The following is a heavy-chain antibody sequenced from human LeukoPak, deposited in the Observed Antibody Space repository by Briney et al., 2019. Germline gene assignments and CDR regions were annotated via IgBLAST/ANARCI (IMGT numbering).Heavy chain of an antibody. D-gene: IGHD3-22*01. CDR2: INPSGGST. CDR3: AALQTLNFYESKGYYHGRPPFDY. V-gene: IGHV1-46*01. J-gene: IGHJ4*02. Sequence: ASVKVSCKASGYTFTSYYMHWVRQAPGQGLEWMGIINPSGGSTSYAQKFQGRVTMTRDTSTSTVYMELSSLSSEETAVYYCAALQTLNFYESKGYYHGRPPFDYWGQGTLVTVSS. CDR1: GYTFTSYY.